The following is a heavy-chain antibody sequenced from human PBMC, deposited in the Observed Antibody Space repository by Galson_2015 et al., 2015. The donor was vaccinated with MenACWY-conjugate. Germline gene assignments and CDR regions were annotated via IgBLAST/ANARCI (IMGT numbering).Heavy chain of an antibody. J-gene: IGHJ3*02. V-gene: IGHV3-23*01. CDR2: ISGSGGST. CDR3: SKTPPTPYGAYVWGGAFDI. Sequence: SLRLSCAASGFTFSSYVMSWVRQAPGKGLEWVSAISGSGGSTYYPDSVKGRFTISRDNSKNTLYLQMNSLRAEDTAVYYCSKTPPTPYGAYVWGGAFDIWGQGTLLTVSS. D-gene: IGHD3-16*01. CDR1: GFTFSSYV.